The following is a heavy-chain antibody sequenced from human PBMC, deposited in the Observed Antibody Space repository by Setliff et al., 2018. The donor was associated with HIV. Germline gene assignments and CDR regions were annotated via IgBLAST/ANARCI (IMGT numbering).Heavy chain of an antibody. Sequence: GESLKISCKASGYKFTGYWINWVRQMPGKGLEWMGRIDPSDSYVDYSPSFQGHVTISIDKSVSSAHLQWSSLKASDTAMYYCARHKNGAYSLDSWGQGTLVNVSS. D-gene: IGHD4-17*01. J-gene: IGHJ4*02. V-gene: IGHV5-10-1*01. CDR1: GYKFTGYW. CDR2: IDPSDSYV. CDR3: ARHKNGAYSLDS.